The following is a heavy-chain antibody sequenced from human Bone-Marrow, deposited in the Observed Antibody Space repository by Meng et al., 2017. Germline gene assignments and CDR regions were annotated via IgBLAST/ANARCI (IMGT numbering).Heavy chain of an antibody. CDR3: ARELRDYGDF. D-gene: IGHD3-10*01. V-gene: IGHV3-74*01. CDR1: GFTFSNYW. Sequence: EVQLVEAGCGLVQPAASLILSCAAFGFTFSNYWMHWVRQAPGKGLVWVSRINSDGSSTSYADSVKGRFTISRDNAKNTLYLQMSSLRAEDTAVYYCARELRDYGDFWGQGSLVTVSS. J-gene: IGHJ4*02. CDR2: INSDGSST.